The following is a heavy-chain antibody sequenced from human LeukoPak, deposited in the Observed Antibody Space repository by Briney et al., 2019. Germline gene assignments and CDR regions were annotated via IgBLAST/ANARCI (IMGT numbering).Heavy chain of an antibody. D-gene: IGHD3-9*01. V-gene: IGHV4-39*01. CDR3: ATQLRYLDWTNLYYFDY. Sequence: SETLSLTCTVSGGSISSSSYYWGWIRQPPGKGLEWIGSIYYSGSTYYNPSLKSRVTISVDTSKNQFSLKLSSVTAADTAVYYCATQLRYLDWTNLYYFDYWGQGTLVTVSS. CDR2: IYYSGST. CDR1: GGSISSSSYY. J-gene: IGHJ4*02.